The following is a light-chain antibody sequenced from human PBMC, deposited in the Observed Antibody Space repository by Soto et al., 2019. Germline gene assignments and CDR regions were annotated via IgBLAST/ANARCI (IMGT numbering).Light chain of an antibody. V-gene: IGKV1-27*01. CDR1: QGINNF. CDR3: QKYNSAPYT. Sequence: DIQMTQSPSSLSASVGDRVTITCRASQGINNFLAWYQQKPGKVPKLLIYGASSLQSGVPSRFSGSGSGTDFTLTISSLQPEDVATYFRQKYNSAPYTFGQGTKLEIK. CDR2: GAS. J-gene: IGKJ2*01.